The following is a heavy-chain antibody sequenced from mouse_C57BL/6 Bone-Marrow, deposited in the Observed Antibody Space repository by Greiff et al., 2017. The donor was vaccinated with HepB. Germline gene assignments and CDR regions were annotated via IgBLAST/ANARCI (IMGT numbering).Heavy chain of an antibody. J-gene: IGHJ2*01. Sequence: QVQLKESGPELVKPGASVKISCKASGYAFSSSWMNWVKQRPGKCLEWIGRIYPGDGDTNYNGKFKGKATLTADKSSSTAYMQLSSLTSEDSAVYFCAREGNYYGSASYYFDYWGQGTTLTVSS. V-gene: IGHV1-82*01. CDR2: IYPGDGDT. D-gene: IGHD1-1*01. CDR3: AREGNYYGSASYYFDY. CDR1: GYAFSSSW.